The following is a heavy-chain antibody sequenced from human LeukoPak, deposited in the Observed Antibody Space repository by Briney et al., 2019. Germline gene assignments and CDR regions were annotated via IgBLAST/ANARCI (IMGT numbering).Heavy chain of an antibody. CDR2: ISAYAGKT. CDR3: ARTLPFERFDP. D-gene: IGHD3-10*01. Sequence: ASVKVSCKAYGYTFTSYGITWVRQAPGQGPEWMGWISAYAGKTEYAQKFQGRVTMTTDTSTNTAYMELRSLGSDDTAVYYCARTLPFERFDPWGQGTLVTVSS. CDR1: GYTFTSYG. J-gene: IGHJ5*02. V-gene: IGHV1-18*01.